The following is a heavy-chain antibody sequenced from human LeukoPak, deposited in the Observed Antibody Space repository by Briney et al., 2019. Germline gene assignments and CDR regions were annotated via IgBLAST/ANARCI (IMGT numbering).Heavy chain of an antibody. CDR1: GFTFANYA. V-gene: IGHV3-23*01. CDR2: LTPAGTT. CDR3: VKESPYPEGSTARIYYFDN. D-gene: IGHD2-2*01. Sequence: GGSLRLSCAASGFTFANYAMSWVRQAPGKGLEWASALTPAGTTFYADIVKGRFSVSRDNSKNTLSLQMNSLRAEDTAVYYCVKESPYPEGSTARIYYFDNWGQGTLVTVSS. J-gene: IGHJ4*02.